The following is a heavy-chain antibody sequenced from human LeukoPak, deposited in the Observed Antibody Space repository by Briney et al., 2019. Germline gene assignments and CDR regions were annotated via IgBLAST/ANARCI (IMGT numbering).Heavy chain of an antibody. Sequence: ASVKVSCKTSGYTFTNYSISWVRQAPGQGLEWMGWINPYTANTNSAQEVRDRVTLTTDTSTSTAYMEVRSLRSDDTAVYYCARVPSGGSEYFHHWGQGTLVTVSS. J-gene: IGHJ1*01. CDR1: GYTFTNYS. V-gene: IGHV1-18*04. CDR3: ARVPSGGSEYFHH. D-gene: IGHD3-16*01. CDR2: INPYTANT.